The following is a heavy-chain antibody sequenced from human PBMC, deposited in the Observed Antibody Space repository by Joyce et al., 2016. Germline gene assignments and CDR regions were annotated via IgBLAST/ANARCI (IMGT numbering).Heavy chain of an antibody. CDR2: IYPGDSDT. D-gene: IGHD3-10*01. V-gene: IGHV5-51*01. J-gene: IGHJ4*02. CDR3: TKRGDD. CDR1: GYNFASFW. Sequence: EVQLEQSGAELKKPGESLRISCKASGYNFASFWIGWVRQTPEIGLEWRGIIYPGDSDTAYTPSFQGQVTISVDKSTNTAFLQWGSLKASDAAMYYCTKRGDDWGQGTLVTVSS.